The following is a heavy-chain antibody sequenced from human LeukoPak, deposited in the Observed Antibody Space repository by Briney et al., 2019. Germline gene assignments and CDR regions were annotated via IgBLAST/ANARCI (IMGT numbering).Heavy chain of an antibody. J-gene: IGHJ4*02. D-gene: IGHD3-10*01. CDR2: VHSSGYT. Sequence: SETLSLTCSVSGGAISSDYWAWIRQPPGKGLEWIAYVHSSGYTSYNPSLKSRVTTSIDTSKNQFSLKLNSVTAADTAVYYCAGYGSGSYHKAFGYWGQGTLVTVSS. CDR3: AGYGSGSYHKAFGY. V-gene: IGHV4-59*01. CDR1: GGAISSDY.